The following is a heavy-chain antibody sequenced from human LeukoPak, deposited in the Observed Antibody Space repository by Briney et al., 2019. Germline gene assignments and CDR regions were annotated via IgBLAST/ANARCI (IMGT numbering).Heavy chain of an antibody. D-gene: IGHD3-10*01. J-gene: IGHJ5*02. CDR1: GGSFSGYY. V-gene: IGHV4-34*01. CDR3: ARAPGRKPIGSGSYSNLNWFDP. CDR2: INHSGST. Sequence: SETLSLACAVYGGSFSGYYWSWIRQPPGEGLEWIGEINHSGSTNYHPSLKRRATKSEDTSKNPFSLKPSSVTTAHTAVYYCARAPGRKPIGSGSYSNLNWFDPWGQGTLVTVSS.